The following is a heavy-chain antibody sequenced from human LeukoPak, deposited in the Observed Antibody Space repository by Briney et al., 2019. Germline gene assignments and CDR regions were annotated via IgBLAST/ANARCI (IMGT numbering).Heavy chain of an antibody. CDR3: AREAYGSGEV. Sequence: GESLKISCEASGYTFTAYWIGWVRQMPGEGLEWVGVIFPSDSNTRYMPPFQGQVTISADKSISTAYLQWSSLKASDTAIYYCAREAYGSGEVWGQGTLVTVSS. CDR2: IFPSDSNT. CDR1: GYTFTAYW. V-gene: IGHV5-51*01. D-gene: IGHD3-10*01. J-gene: IGHJ4*02.